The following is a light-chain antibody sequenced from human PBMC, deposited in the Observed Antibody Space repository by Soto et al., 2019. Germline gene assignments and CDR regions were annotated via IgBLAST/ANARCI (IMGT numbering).Light chain of an antibody. V-gene: IGKV1-39*01. CDR2: AAS. CDR3: QQSYSIPPH. CDR1: QSISSY. J-gene: IGKJ4*01. Sequence: DIQMTQSPSSLSASVGDRFTITCRASQSISSYLNWYQQKPGKAPKLLIYAASSLQSGVPSRFSGSGSATDFTLTINSLQPEDFATYYCQQSYSIPPHFGGGTKVDIK.